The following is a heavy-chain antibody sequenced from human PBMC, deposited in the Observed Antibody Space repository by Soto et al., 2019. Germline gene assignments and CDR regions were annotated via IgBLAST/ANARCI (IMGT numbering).Heavy chain of an antibody. CDR2: IYPGDSDT. CDR1: GYSFASYW. V-gene: IGHV5-51*01. Sequence: GEALNISCKGSGYSFASYWIGWVRHMPGKRLEWMGIIYPGDSDTRYSPSFQGQDTIAADNSISTAYLQWSSLKASDTAMYDCAKQWALDTVPAPIDYYYSGMAVWGQGTTVPVSS. J-gene: IGHJ6*02. CDR3: AKQWALDTVPAPIDYYYSGMAV. D-gene: IGHD2-2*02.